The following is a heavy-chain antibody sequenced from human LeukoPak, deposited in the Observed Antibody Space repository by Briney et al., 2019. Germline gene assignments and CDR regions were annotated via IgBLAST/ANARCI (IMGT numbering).Heavy chain of an antibody. CDR1: GGSISSGSYY. CDR2: IYTSGST. Sequence: SQTLSLTCTVSGGSISSGSYYWSWIRQPAGKGLEWIGRIYTSGSTHYNPSLKRRVTISVDTSKNQFSLKLSSVTAADTAVYYCARGGPDYYYYYMDVWGKGTTVTVSS. V-gene: IGHV4-61*02. J-gene: IGHJ6*03. CDR3: ARGGPDYYYYYMDV.